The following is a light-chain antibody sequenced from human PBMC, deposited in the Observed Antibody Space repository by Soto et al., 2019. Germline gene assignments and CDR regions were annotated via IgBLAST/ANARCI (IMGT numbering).Light chain of an antibody. J-gene: IGKJ2*01. CDR3: QQCYNTPYP. V-gene: IGKV4-1*01. CDR2: WAS. CDR1: QSVLYSSNNKNY. Sequence: DIVMTQSPDSLAVSLGERATINCKSSQSVLYSSNNKNYLAWYQQKPGQPPKLLIYWASTRESGVPDRFSGSGSGTDFTLTISSLQAEDVAVYYCQQCYNTPYPFGQGNKVEIK.